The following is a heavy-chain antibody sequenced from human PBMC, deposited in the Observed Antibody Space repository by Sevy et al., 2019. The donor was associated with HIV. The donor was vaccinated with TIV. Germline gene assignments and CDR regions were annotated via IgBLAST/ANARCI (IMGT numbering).Heavy chain of an antibody. CDR1: GGSLSSSDSY. J-gene: IGHJ4*02. Sequence: SETLSLTCTVSGGSLSSSDSYWSWIRQPPGKGLEWLGYIHYTGGTYYNPFLKSRVAMSVDTSEEQFSLRLSFLTAADTALYYCANKSGYSYGPFDYWGQGILVTVSS. V-gene: IGHV4-30-4*01. D-gene: IGHD5-12*01. CDR2: IHYTGGT. CDR3: ANKSGYSYGPFDY.